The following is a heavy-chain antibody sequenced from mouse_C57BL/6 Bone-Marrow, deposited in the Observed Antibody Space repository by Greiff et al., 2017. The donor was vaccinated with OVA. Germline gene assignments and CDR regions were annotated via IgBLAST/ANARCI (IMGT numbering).Heavy chain of an antibody. CDR3: ARTAQATYYYAMDY. V-gene: IGHV5-17*01. D-gene: IGHD3-2*02. Sequence: EVKLVESGVGLVKPGGSLKLSCAASGFTFSDYGMHWVRQAPEKGLEWVAYISSGSSTIYYADTVKGRFTISRDNAKNTLFLQMTSLRSEDTAMYYSARTAQATYYYAMDYWGQGTSVTVSS. CDR1: GFTFSDYG. J-gene: IGHJ4*01. CDR2: ISSGSSTI.